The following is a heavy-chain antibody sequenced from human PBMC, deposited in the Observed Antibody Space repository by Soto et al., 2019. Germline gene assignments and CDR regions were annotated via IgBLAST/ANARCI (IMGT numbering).Heavy chain of an antibody. Sequence: QVQLVESGGGVVQPGRSLRLSCAASGFTFSSYGMHWVRQAPGKGLEWVAVISYDGSNKYYADSVKGRFTISRDNSKNTLYLQTNSLRAEDTAVYYCAKDRTTVTTFLDYWGQGTLVTVSS. V-gene: IGHV3-30*18. CDR2: ISYDGSNK. CDR1: GFTFSSYG. J-gene: IGHJ4*02. CDR3: AKDRTTVTTFLDY. D-gene: IGHD4-17*01.